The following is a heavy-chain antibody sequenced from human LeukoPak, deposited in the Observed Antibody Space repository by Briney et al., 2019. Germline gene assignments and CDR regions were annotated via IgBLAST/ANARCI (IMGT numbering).Heavy chain of an antibody. CDR1: GYTXTGYY. D-gene: IGHD3-22*01. CDR3: ASVYYYDSSGFDY. Sequence: GASVKVSCKASGYTXTGYYMHGVRQAPGQGLEWMGWINPNSGGTNYAQKFQGRVTMTRDTSMSTAYMELSRLRSDDTAVYYCASVYYYDSSGFDYWGQGTLVTVSS. CDR2: INPNSGGT. J-gene: IGHJ4*02. V-gene: IGHV1-2*02.